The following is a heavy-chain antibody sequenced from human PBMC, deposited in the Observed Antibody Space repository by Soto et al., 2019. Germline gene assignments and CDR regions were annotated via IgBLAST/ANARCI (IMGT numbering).Heavy chain of an antibody. Sequence: SETLSLTFTFSCGSIRRSGYDWGGIGHPPGKGREWIGSIYYSGSTYSNPSLKSRVTISVDTSKNQFSLKLSSVTAADTAVYYCARLGRDYDILTGFEYYYGMDVWGQGTTVT. D-gene: IGHD3-9*01. CDR1: CGSIRRSGYD. J-gene: IGHJ6*02. V-gene: IGHV4-39*01. CDR2: IYYSGST. CDR3: ARLGRDYDILTGFEYYYGMDV.